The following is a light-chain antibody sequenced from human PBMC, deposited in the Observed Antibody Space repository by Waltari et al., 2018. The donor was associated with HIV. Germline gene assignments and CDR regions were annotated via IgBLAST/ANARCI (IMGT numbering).Light chain of an antibody. V-gene: IGLV2-14*01. J-gene: IGLJ3*02. CDR1: SSDLGVYNS. Sequence: QSALTQPASVSGSPGQSITISCTGTSSDLGVYNSVSWYQHHPGKAPKVIIYEVTNRPSGVSKRFSGSKSGNTASLTISGLQAEDEADYFCTSYISSSTPVFGGGTKLTVL. CDR2: EVT. CDR3: TSYISSSTPV.